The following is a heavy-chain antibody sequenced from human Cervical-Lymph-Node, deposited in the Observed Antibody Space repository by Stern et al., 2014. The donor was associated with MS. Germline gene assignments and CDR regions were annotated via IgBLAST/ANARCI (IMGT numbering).Heavy chain of an antibody. Sequence: VQLVESGAEVKKPGASVKVSCKASGYTFTNNYIHWVRQAPGQGLEWMGIINPGGGYTDYAQKFQDRVSMTRDTSTSTVYMEMSSLRSEDTAVYFCATGAGDYPAYWGQGTLVTVSS. CDR1: GYTFTNNY. CDR2: INPGGGYT. J-gene: IGHJ4*02. D-gene: IGHD1-1*01. V-gene: IGHV1-46*01. CDR3: ATGAGDYPAY.